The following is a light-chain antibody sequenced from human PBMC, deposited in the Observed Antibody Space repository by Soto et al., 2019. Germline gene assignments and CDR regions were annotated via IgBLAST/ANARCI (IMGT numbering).Light chain of an antibody. V-gene: IGLV8-61*01. CDR2: STN. Sequence: QTVVTQEPSFSVSPGRTVTLTCGLSSGSVSTSYYPSWYQQTPGQAPRTLIYSTNTRSSGVPDRFSGSILGNKAALTITGAKADDESDYYCVLYMGSGIWKFGGGTKLTVL. J-gene: IGLJ3*02. CDR1: SGSVSTSYY. CDR3: VLYMGSGIWK.